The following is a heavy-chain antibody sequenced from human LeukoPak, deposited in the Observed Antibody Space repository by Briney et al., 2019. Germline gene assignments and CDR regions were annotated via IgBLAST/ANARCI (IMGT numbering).Heavy chain of an antibody. Sequence: GGPLRLSCAASGFDFSIYAIDWVRQAPGRGLEWVSSISSGSSFQNYADSVKGRFTISRDNAKNSVYLQMNRLRAEDTAVYFCAREGDPPGFYYYHHMDVWGKGTTVTVSS. CDR3: AREGDPPGFYYYHHMDV. J-gene: IGHJ6*03. CDR2: ISSGSSFQ. V-gene: IGHV3-21*01. D-gene: IGHD3-16*01. CDR1: GFDFSIYA.